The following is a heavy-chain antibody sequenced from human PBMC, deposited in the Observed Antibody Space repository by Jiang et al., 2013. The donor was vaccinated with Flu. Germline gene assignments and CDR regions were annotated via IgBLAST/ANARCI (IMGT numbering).Heavy chain of an antibody. CDR3: AKRYYYGSGSFPLVAFDY. CDR1: GFTFSSYA. D-gene: IGHD3-10*01. V-gene: IGHV3-23*01. Sequence: RLSCAASGFTFSSYAMSWVRQAPGKGLEWVSTISGRGDNTRYADSVKGRFTISRDNSKSTLYLQMNSLRDEDTAVYYCAKRYYYGSGSFPLVAFDYWGQGTLITVSS. CDR2: ISGRGDNT. J-gene: IGHJ4*02.